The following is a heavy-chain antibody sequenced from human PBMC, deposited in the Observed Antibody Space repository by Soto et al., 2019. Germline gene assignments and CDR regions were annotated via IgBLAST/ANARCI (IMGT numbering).Heavy chain of an antibody. CDR1: NYSISSGYY. Sequence: SETLSLTCTVSNYSISSGYYWGWIRQSPGEGLEWIVSMYHSGTTYYNPSLKSRVTISIDTSMNQFSLKLTSVTSADTAVYFCARVAFGPIDYWGQGTLVTVSS. V-gene: IGHV4-38-2*02. J-gene: IGHJ4*02. D-gene: IGHD3-16*01. CDR3: ARVAFGPIDY. CDR2: MYHSGTT.